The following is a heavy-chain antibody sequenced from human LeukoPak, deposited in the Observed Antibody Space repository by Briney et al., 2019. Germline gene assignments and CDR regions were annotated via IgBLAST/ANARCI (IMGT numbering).Heavy chain of an antibody. CDR3: AKYSGSYYYFDY. CDR1: GYTLTELS. Sequence: ASVKVSCKVSGYTLTELSMHWVRQAPGKGLEWMGGFDPEDGETIYAQKFQGRVTMTEDTSTDTAYMELSSLRAEDTAVYYCAKYSGSYYYFDYWGQGTLVTVSS. J-gene: IGHJ4*02. CDR2: FDPEDGET. V-gene: IGHV1-24*01. D-gene: IGHD1-26*01.